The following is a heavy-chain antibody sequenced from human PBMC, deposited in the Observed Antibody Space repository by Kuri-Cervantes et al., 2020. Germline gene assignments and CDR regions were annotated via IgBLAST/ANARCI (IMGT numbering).Heavy chain of an antibody. CDR1: GGSFSGYY. J-gene: IGHJ3*02. Sequence: SETLSLTCAVYGGSFSGYYWSWIRQPPGKGLEWIGYIYYSGSTYYNPSLKSLVTISVDTSKSQFSLKLSTVTAADTAVYYRARRSITMVQGFDIWGQGTMVTVSS. V-gene: IGHV4-34*09. CDR2: IYYSGST. D-gene: IGHD3-10*01. CDR3: ARRSITMVQGFDI.